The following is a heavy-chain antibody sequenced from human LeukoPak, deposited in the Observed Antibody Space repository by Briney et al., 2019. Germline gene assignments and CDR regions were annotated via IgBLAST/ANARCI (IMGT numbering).Heavy chain of an antibody. CDR1: GYTFTSYG. J-gene: IGHJ4*02. CDR2: ISAYNGNT. V-gene: IGHV1-18*01. CDR3: ARDKARSPGYSYGPTFDY. D-gene: IGHD5-18*01. Sequence: ASVKVSCKASGYTFTSYGISWVRQAPGQGLEWMGWISAYNGNTNYAQKLQGRVTMTTDTSTSTAYMELRSLGSDDTAVYYCARDKARSPGYSYGPTFDYWGQGTLVTVSS.